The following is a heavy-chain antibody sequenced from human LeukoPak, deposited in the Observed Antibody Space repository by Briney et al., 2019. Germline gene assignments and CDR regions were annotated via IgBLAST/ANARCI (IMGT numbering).Heavy chain of an antibody. V-gene: IGHV3-7*01. D-gene: IGHD3-10*01. Sequence: GGSLRLSCTASGFTFGDYAMSWFRQAPGEGLEWVANIKQDGSETYHVDSVKGRFTISRDNAKDSLYLEMNSLRAEDTAVYYCARGGQAGTGDLWGQGTLVTVSS. CDR3: ARGGQAGTGDL. J-gene: IGHJ5*02. CDR1: GFTFGDYA. CDR2: IKQDGSET.